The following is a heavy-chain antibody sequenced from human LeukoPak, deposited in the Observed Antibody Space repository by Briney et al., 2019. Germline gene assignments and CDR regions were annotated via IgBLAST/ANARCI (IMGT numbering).Heavy chain of an antibody. CDR3: ARGPVLYYFDY. CDR1: GYNFISYA. J-gene: IGHJ4*02. V-gene: IGHV1-3*04. Sequence: ASVKVSCTASGYNFISYATHWVRQAPGQSLEWMGWIHTDNGDTKYSHYFLGRVTITRDTSANTAYMELSSLRSEDTAVYYCARGPVLYYFDYWGQGTLVTVSS. CDR2: IHTDNGDT.